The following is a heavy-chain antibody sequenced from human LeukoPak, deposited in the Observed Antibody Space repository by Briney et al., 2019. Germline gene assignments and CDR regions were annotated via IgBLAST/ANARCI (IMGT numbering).Heavy chain of an antibody. Sequence: SETLSLTCAVYGGSFSGYYWSWIRQPPGKGLEWIGSIYYSGSTYYNPSLKSRVTISVDTSKNQFSLKLSSVTAADTAVYYCARDNYYGSGSPRFYYWGQGTLVTVSS. CDR1: GGSFSGYY. CDR2: IYYSGST. D-gene: IGHD3-10*01. CDR3: ARDNYYGSGSPRFYY. J-gene: IGHJ4*02. V-gene: IGHV4-34*01.